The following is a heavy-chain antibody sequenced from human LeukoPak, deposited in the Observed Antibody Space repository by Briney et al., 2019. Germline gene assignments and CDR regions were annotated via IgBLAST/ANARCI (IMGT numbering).Heavy chain of an antibody. J-gene: IGHJ4*02. D-gene: IGHD1-26*01. V-gene: IGHV1-69*01. CDR2: IVPVFGSA. CDR1: VGSFTTYA. CDR3: TSLALGSNYEFWA. Sequence: SVKVSCKTSVGSFTTYAINWVRQAPGQGLEWMGGIVPVFGSATYAQNFQGRVTITADETTSTSYMDLSSLISDETAMYSCTSLALGSNYEFWAWGQGTLVTVSS.